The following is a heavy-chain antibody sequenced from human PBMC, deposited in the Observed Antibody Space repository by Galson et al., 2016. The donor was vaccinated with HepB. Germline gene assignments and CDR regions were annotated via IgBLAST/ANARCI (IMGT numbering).Heavy chain of an antibody. CDR3: TRDSLLGGEYRSSPEGEGVDH. D-gene: IGHD6-6*01. CDR2: ISAYNGDT. V-gene: IGHV1-18*01. CDR1: GYTFTNYG. Sequence: SVKVSCKASGYTFTNYGITWVRQAPGQGLEWMGWISAYNGDTNYAQKFQGRVTMTTETSTTTAYMELRRLRSDDTAVYYCTRDSLLGGEYRSSPEGEGVDHWGRGTLVTVSS. J-gene: IGHJ4*02.